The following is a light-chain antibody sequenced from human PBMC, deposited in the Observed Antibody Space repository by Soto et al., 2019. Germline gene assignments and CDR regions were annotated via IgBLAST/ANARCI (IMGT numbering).Light chain of an antibody. CDR3: QSYDSSLSGVV. J-gene: IGLJ2*01. CDR2: GNS. Sequence: QSVLTQPPSVSGAPGQRVTISCTGSRSNIGAGYDVHWYQQLPGTAPKLLIYGNSNRPSRVPDRFSGSKSGTSASLAITGLQAEDEADYYCQSYDSSLSGVVFGGGTKLTVL. V-gene: IGLV1-40*01. CDR1: RSNIGAGYD.